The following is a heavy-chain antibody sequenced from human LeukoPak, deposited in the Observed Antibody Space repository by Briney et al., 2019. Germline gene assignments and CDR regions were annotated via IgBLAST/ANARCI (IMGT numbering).Heavy chain of an antibody. Sequence: SETLSLTCIVSGGSISSGDYCWSWVRQPPGKGLEWIGNIFYSEDTFYNPSLKSRVTISLDTSKNQFSLKMSSVTAADTAVYYCARDYCSGGSCYSGYWYFDLWGRGTLVTVSS. CDR1: GGSISSGDYC. CDR3: ARDYCSGGSCYSGYWYFDL. D-gene: IGHD2-15*01. V-gene: IGHV4-30-4*01. CDR2: IFYSEDT. J-gene: IGHJ2*01.